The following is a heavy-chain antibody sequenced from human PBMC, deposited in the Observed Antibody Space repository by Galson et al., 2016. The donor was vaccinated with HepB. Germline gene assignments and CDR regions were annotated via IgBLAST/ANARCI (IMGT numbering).Heavy chain of an antibody. CDR2: IYYSGST. Sequence: TLSLTCTVSGGSLNSGDHYWTWIRQHPAKGLEWIGYIYYSGSTKYNPSLESRATFSVGTSKNQFSLRLSSVTAADTAVYYCARAQIGIFRGADNPVDFWGQGTLVTVSS. D-gene: IGHD3-10*01. CDR3: ARAQIGIFRGADNPVDF. V-gene: IGHV4-31*03. J-gene: IGHJ4*02. CDR1: GGSLNSGDHY.